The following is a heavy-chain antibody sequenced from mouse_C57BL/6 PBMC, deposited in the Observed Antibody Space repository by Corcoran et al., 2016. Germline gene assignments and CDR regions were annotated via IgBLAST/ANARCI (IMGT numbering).Heavy chain of an antibody. V-gene: IGHV9-3*01. D-gene: IGHD1-1*01. CDR2: INTYSGVP. CDR3: ARGDGKGAMDY. Sequence: QIQLVQSGPELKKPGETVKISCKASGYTFTTYGMSWVKQAPGKGLKWMGWINTYSGVPTYADDFKGRFAFSLETSASTAYLQINNLKNEDTATYFCARGDGKGAMDYWGQGTPVTVSS. J-gene: IGHJ4*01. CDR1: GYTFTTYG.